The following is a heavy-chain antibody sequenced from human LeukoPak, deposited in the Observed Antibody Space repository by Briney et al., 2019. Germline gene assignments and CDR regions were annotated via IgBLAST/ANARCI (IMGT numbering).Heavy chain of an antibody. J-gene: IGHJ6*04. D-gene: IGHD2-2*01. V-gene: IGHV4-34*01. CDR3: AGRAGYCSSTSCQLSPPYYYYYGMDV. CDR1: GGSFSSYY. CDR2: ITHSGST. Sequence: SESLSLTCAVYGGSFSSYYWSWIRQPPGKGLEWIGEITHSGSTNYNPSLKSRVTISVDKSKNQFSLKLSSVTATDTAVYYCAGRAGYCSSTSCQLSPPYYYYYGMDVWGKGTTVTVSS.